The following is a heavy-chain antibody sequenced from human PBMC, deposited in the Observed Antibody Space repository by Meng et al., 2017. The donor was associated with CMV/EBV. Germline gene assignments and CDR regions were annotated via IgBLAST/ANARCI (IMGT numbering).Heavy chain of an antibody. Sequence: ASVKVSCKASGYTFTSYAMNWVRQAPGQGLEWMGWINTNTGNPTYAQGFTGRFVFSLDTSVSTAYLQICSLKAEDTAVYYCAIYRAVLRFLDWLSPNYSYYYGMAFCGHVPTFPFSS. CDR3: AIYRAVLRFLDWLSPNYSYYYGMAF. CDR1: GYTFTSYA. D-gene: IGHD3-3*01. CDR2: INTNTGNP. V-gene: IGHV7-4-1*01. J-gene: IGHJ6*02.